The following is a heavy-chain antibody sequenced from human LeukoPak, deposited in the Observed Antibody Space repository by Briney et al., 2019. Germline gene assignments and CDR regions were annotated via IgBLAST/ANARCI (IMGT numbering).Heavy chain of an antibody. CDR2: IYSGGST. Sequence: QTGGSLRLSCAASGFTVSSNYMSWVRQAPGKGLEWVSVIYSGGSTYYADSVKGRFTISRDTSKNTLYLQMDSLRAEDTAIYYCAKAGTGTNMLFDYWGQGTLVTVSS. V-gene: IGHV3-53*01. J-gene: IGHJ4*02. CDR1: GFTVSSNY. CDR3: AKAGTGTNMLFDY. D-gene: IGHD1-1*01.